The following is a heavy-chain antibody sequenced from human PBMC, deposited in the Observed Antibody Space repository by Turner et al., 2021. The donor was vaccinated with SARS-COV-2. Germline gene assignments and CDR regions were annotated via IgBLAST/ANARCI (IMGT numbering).Heavy chain of an antibody. CDR2: ISPDSGGT. Sequence: QVQLVQSGAEVKKPGASVRVSCKASGYTFTGYYMHWVRQAPGQGLEWMGWISPDSGGTTYAQKFQCRVTMTRDTSISTAYMELSRLRSDDTAVYYCATDSYGTLWCQGTLVTVSS. D-gene: IGHD5-18*01. CDR1: GYTFTGYY. CDR3: ATDSYGTL. J-gene: IGHJ4*02. V-gene: IGHV1-2*02.